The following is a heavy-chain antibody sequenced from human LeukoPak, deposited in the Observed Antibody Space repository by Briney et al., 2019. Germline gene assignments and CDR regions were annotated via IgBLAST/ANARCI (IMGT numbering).Heavy chain of an antibody. J-gene: IGHJ4*02. CDR3: ARHQKRGYDILTGYSGGYFDY. CDR1: GGSISSSSYY. CDR2: IYYSGST. D-gene: IGHD3-9*01. Sequence: SETPSLTCTVSGGSISSSSYYWGWIRQPPGKGLEWIGSIYYSGSTNYKPSLKSRVTISVDTSKNQFSLKLSSVTAADTAVYYCARHQKRGYDILTGYSGGYFDYWGQGTLVTVSS. V-gene: IGHV4-39*01.